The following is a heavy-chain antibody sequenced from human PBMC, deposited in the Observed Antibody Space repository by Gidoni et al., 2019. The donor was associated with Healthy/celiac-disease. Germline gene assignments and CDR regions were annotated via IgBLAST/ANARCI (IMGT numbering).Heavy chain of an antibody. CDR2: FIPIVGAA. V-gene: IGHV1-69*01. CDR3: ARAPKAAAPYWDYYYMDV. CDR1: GGTFSSYA. D-gene: IGHD6-13*01. J-gene: IGHJ6*03. Sequence: QVQLVQSGAEVKKPGSSVKVSCKASGGTFSSYAISWVRQAPGQGLVWMGGFIPIVGAASYKQTFQSRVTNTGEESTSTAYMELSSLRSEDTAVYYGARAPKAAAPYWDYYYMDVWGKGTTVTVSS.